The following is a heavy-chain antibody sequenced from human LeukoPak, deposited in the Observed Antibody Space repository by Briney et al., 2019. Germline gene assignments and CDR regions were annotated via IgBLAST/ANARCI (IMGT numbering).Heavy chain of an antibody. D-gene: IGHD6-19*01. CDR3: AKDLGISGWHLDY. CDR1: GFPFSSYA. J-gene: IGHJ4*02. V-gene: IGHV3-23*01. Sequence: GGSLRLSCAASGFPFSSYAMTWVRQAPGKGLEGVSGISRGGNNPYYADSVKGRFTISRDNSKNTLYLQMNSLRVEDTAVYYCAKDLGISGWHLDYRGQGTMVTVSS. CDR2: ISRGGNNP.